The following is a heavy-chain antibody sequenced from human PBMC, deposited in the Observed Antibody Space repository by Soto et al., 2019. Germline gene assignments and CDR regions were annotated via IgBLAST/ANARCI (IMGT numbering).Heavy chain of an antibody. CDR1: GYTFTSYG. D-gene: IGHD3-22*01. V-gene: IGHV1-18*04. Sequence: ASVKVSCKASGYTFTSYGISWVRQAPGQGLEWMGWISAYNGNTNYAQKLQGRVTMTTDTSTSTAYMELRSLGSDDTAVYYCAREECYYDSSGYYRFDYWGQGTLVTVSS. CDR3: AREECYYDSSGYYRFDY. CDR2: ISAYNGNT. J-gene: IGHJ4*02.